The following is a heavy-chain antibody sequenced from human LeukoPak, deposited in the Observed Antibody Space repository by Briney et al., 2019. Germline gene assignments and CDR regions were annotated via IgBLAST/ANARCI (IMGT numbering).Heavy chain of an antibody. CDR3: ARAVVYSYGPDAFDI. Sequence: GGSLRLSCAASGFTLSTYAMHWVRQAPGEGLEWVAVISYDGSDTYYADSVKGRFTISRDSSKNTLYLQMNSLRAEDTAVYYCARAVVYSYGPDAFDIWSQGTMVTVSS. CDR2: ISYDGSDT. J-gene: IGHJ3*02. D-gene: IGHD5-18*01. V-gene: IGHV3-30*04. CDR1: GFTLSTYA.